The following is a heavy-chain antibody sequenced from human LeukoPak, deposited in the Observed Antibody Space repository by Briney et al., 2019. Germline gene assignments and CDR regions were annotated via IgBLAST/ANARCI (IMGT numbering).Heavy chain of an antibody. CDR3: ARPHPGQQQLVDYLDY. CDR1: GYSFTSYW. D-gene: IGHD6-13*01. CDR2: IYPGDSDT. J-gene: IGHJ4*02. Sequence: GESLKISCKGSGYSFTSYWIGWVRQMPGKGLEWMGIIYPGDSDTRYSPSFQGQVTISADKSISTAYLQWSSLKASDTAMYYCARPHPGQQQLVDYLDYWGQGTLVTVSS. V-gene: IGHV5-51*01.